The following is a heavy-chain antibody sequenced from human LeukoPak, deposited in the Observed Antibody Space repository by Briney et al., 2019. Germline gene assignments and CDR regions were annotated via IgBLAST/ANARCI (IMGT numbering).Heavy chain of an antibody. D-gene: IGHD3-22*01. Sequence: GSLRLSCAASGFTFSSYAMSWVRQAPGKGLEWVSAISGSGGSTYYADSVKGRLTISRDNSKNTLYLQMNSLRAEDTAVYYCAKGPRRRGVTMIVVVPFDYWGQGTLVTVSS. J-gene: IGHJ4*02. CDR3: AKGPRRRGVTMIVVVPFDY. V-gene: IGHV3-23*01. CDR2: ISGSGGST. CDR1: GFTFSSYA.